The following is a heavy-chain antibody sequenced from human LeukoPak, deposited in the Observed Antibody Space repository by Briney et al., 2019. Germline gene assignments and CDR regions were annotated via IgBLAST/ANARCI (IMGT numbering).Heavy chain of an antibody. D-gene: IGHD3-9*01. Sequence: GASVKVSCKASGYTFTGYYMHWVRQAPGQGLEWMGWINPNSGGTNYAQKFQGRVTVTRDTSISTAYMELSRLRSDDTAVYYCARSFPNPLRYFDWLLSEYYFDYWGQGTLVTVSS. V-gene: IGHV1-2*02. CDR3: ARSFPNPLRYFDWLLSEYYFDY. CDR2: INPNSGGT. J-gene: IGHJ4*02. CDR1: GYTFTGYY.